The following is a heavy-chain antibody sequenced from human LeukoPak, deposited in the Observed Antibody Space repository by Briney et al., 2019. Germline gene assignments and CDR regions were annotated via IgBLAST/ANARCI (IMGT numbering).Heavy chain of an antibody. CDR3: AKGMRSDDF. Sequence: QPGGSLRLSCAASGFTFSTYAMTWVRQTPGKGLEWVSTIGGRISNTYYADSVKGRFTISRDNSRDTIYLQMNSLRAEDTAVYHCAKGMRSDDFWGQGTLVTVSS. J-gene: IGHJ4*02. CDR1: GFTFSTYA. CDR2: IGGRISNT. V-gene: IGHV3-23*01.